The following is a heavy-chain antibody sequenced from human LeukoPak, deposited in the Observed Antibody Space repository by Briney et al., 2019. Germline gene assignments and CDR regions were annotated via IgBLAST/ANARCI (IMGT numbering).Heavy chain of an antibody. CDR2: ISAYNGDT. CDR1: GYTFSSYG. CDR3: ARVAERHLDYYFGY. V-gene: IGHV1-18*01. D-gene: IGHD6-25*01. Sequence: ASVKVSCKASGYTFSSYGFSWVRRAPGQGLEWMGWISAYNGDTKYAQKLQGRVTMTTDTSTTTAYMELRSLRSDDTAVYYCARVAERHLDYYFGYWGQGTLVTVSS. J-gene: IGHJ4*02.